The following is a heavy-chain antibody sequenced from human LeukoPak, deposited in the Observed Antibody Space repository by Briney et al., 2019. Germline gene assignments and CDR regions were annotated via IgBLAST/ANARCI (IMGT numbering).Heavy chain of an antibody. Sequence: GASVKVSCKASGYTFTSYNMHWVRQAPGQGLEWMGLINPTGGSTGYAQKFQGRATMTRDMSTSTDYMELSSLRSEDTAIYYCARDNSVGDNAWWFDPWGQGTLVTVSS. J-gene: IGHJ5*02. CDR2: INPTGGST. D-gene: IGHD1-26*01. V-gene: IGHV1-46*01. CDR3: ARDNSVGDNAWWFDP. CDR1: GYTFTSYN.